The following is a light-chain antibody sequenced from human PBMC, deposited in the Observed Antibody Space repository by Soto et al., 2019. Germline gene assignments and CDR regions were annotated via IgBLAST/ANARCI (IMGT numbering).Light chain of an antibody. CDR1: QTISTW. V-gene: IGKV1-5*03. J-gene: IGKJ1*01. CDR2: KAS. CDR3: QQYHSYPWT. Sequence: IQMTQSPSTLSASVGDRVTFTCRASQTISTWLAWYQQKQGEAPKLLIYKASTLKVGVPSRFIASGSGTDFTLTINTLQAADFATNYCQQYHSYPWTFGQGIKV.